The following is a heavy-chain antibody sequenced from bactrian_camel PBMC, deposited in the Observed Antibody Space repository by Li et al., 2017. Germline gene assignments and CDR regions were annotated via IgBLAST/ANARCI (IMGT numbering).Heavy chain of an antibody. Sequence: HVQLVESGGGSVQAGGSLRLSCEVSGNTYSSYCLAWFRQAPGKEREGVAATYTSSGELYYADSVKDRFAISRDDTTRTFYLQMNNMKPDDTAMYYCAAARYCYSAHWPVGREVASGKGTQVTVST. V-gene: IGHV3S1*01. J-gene: IGHJ4*01. D-gene: IGHD3*01. CDR2: TYTSSGEL. CDR1: GNTYSSYC.